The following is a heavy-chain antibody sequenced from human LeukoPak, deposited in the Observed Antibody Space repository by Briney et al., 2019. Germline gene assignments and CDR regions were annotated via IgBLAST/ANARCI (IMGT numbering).Heavy chain of an antibody. D-gene: IGHD2-15*01. CDR1: GYTFTSYD. J-gene: IGHJ4*02. CDR3: AKDPFIRHCSGGSCYTTH. V-gene: IGHV1-8*01. Sequence: ASVKVSCKASGYTFTSYDINWVRQATGQGLEWMGWMNPNSGNTGYAQKFQGRVTMTRNSSISTAYMELSRLRSDDTAVYYCAKDPFIRHCSGGSCYTTHWGQGTLVTVSS. CDR2: MNPNSGNT.